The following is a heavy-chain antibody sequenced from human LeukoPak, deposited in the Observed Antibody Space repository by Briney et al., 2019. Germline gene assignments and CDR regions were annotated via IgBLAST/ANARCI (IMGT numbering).Heavy chain of an antibody. CDR1: GYTLTELS. D-gene: IGHD3-16*01. Sequence: GASVKVSCKVSGYTLTELSMHWVRRAPGKGLEWMGGFDPEDGETIYAQKFQGRVTMTEDTSTDTAYMELSSLRSEDTAVYYCATDRMGRRGYYFDYWGQGTLVTASS. CDR3: ATDRMGRRGYYFDY. J-gene: IGHJ4*02. V-gene: IGHV1-24*01. CDR2: FDPEDGET.